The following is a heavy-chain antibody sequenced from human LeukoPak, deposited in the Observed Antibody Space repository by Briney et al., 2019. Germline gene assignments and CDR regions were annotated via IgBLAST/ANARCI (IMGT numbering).Heavy chain of an antibody. CDR2: IYSGGST. CDR1: GFTVSSNY. J-gene: IGHJ4*02. CDR3: ARDNPTLGDYGVHFWDY. Sequence: PGGSLRLSCAASGFTVSSNYMSWVRQAPGKGLEWVSVIYSGGSTYYADSVKGRFTISRDNAKNSLYLQMNSLRAEDTAVYYCARDNPTLGDYGVHFWDYWGQGTLVTVSS. V-gene: IGHV3-53*01. D-gene: IGHD3-3*02.